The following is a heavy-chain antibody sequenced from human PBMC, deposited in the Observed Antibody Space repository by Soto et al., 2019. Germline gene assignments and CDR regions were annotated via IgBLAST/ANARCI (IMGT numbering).Heavy chain of an antibody. CDR3: ARAPGYSSSRYYYYGMDV. Sequence: PETLPHTYAVSAGSLSRINCCGWGRQPPGKGLEWIGEIYHSGSTNYNPSLKSRVTISVDKSKNQFSLKLSSVTAADTAVYYCARAPGYSSSRYYYYGMDVWGQGTTVT. CDR1: AGSLSRINC. CDR2: IYHSGST. J-gene: IGHJ6*02. D-gene: IGHD6-13*01. V-gene: IGHV4-4*03.